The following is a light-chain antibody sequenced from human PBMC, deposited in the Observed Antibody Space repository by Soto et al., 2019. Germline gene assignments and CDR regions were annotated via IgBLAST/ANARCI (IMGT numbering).Light chain of an antibody. CDR2: GVN. Sequence: QSVLTQPPSPSGSPGQSVAISCTGTSSDVGGYNYVSWYQQHPGKAPKLMIYGVNKRPSGVPDRFSGSKSGNTASLTVSGLQAEDEADYYCSSYAGSSNVFGTGTKVTVL. CDR1: SSDVGGYNY. CDR3: SSYAGSSNV. J-gene: IGLJ1*01. V-gene: IGLV2-8*01.